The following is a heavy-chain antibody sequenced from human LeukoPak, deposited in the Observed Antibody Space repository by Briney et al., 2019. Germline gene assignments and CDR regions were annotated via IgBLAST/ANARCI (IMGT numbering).Heavy chain of an antibody. CDR3: VAQGYNWNAYESLGYFDY. CDR1: GYTFTSYD. D-gene: IGHD1-20*01. J-gene: IGHJ4*02. V-gene: IGHV1-8*01. CDR2: MNPNSGNT. Sequence: ASVKVSCKASGYTFTSYDINWVRQATGQGLEWMGWMNPNSGNTGYAQKFQGIVTMTRNTSISTAYMELSSLRSEDTAVYYCVAQGYNWNAYESLGYFDYWGQGTLVTVSS.